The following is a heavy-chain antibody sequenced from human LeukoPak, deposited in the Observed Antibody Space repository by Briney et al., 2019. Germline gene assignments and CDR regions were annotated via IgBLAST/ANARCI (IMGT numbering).Heavy chain of an antibody. Sequence: SETLSLTCTVSGGSISSYYWSWIRQPPGKGLEWIGGINRSGSTNYNPSLKSRVTISVDTSKNQFSLKLSSVTAADTAMYYCARGWVAAADTRYYGMDVWGQGTTVTVSS. CDR3: ARGWVAAADTRYYGMDV. CDR1: GGSISSYY. J-gene: IGHJ6*02. D-gene: IGHD6-13*01. CDR2: INRSGST. V-gene: IGHV4-34*01.